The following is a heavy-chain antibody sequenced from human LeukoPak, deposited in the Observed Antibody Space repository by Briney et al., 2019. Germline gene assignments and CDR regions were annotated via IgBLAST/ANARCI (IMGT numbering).Heavy chain of an antibody. J-gene: IGHJ4*02. Sequence: GGSLRLSCAAFGFTFSGYEMNWVRQAPGKGLEWVSYISSSGTTKYYADSVKGRFTISRDNAKNSLYLQMNSLRAEDTAVYYCARASDYGDYGIDYWGQGTLVTVSS. CDR3: ARASDYGDYGIDY. V-gene: IGHV3-48*03. CDR2: ISSSGTTK. CDR1: GFTFSGYE. D-gene: IGHD4-17*01.